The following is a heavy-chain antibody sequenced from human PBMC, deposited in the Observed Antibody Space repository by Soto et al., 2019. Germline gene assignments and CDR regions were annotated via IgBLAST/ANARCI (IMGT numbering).Heavy chain of an antibody. CDR3: TTGQRPLRFLEWLSRYYFDF. Sequence: ASVKVSCKASGYTFTGYYMHWVRQAPGQGLEWMGWIDPDNGETMYAQKFQGWVTMTEDTSTDTAYMELSSLRSEDTAVYYCTTGQRPLRFLEWLSRYYFDFWGQGTLVTVSS. CDR1: GYTFTGYY. J-gene: IGHJ4*02. D-gene: IGHD3-3*01. V-gene: IGHV1-2*04. CDR2: IDPDNGET.